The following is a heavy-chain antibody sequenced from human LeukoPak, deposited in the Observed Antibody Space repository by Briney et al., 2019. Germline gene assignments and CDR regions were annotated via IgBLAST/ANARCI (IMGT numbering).Heavy chain of an antibody. CDR1: GGSFSGYY. D-gene: IGHD2-2*01. J-gene: IGHJ6*02. Sequence: SETLSLTCAVHGGSFSGYYWSWIRQPPGKGLEWIGEINHSGSTNYNPSLKSRVTISVDTSKNQFSLKLSSVTAADTAVYYCARDGSTSPYYYYYYGMDVWGQGTTVTVSS. V-gene: IGHV4-34*01. CDR3: ARDGSTSPYYYYYYGMDV. CDR2: INHSGST.